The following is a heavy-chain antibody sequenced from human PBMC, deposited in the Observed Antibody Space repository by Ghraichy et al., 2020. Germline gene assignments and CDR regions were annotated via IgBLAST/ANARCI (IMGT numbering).Heavy chain of an antibody. D-gene: IGHD1-26*01. Sequence: SQTISLTCAVYGGSFSGYYWSWIRQPPGKGLEWIGEINHSGSTNYNPSLKSRVTISVDTSKNQFSLKLSSVTAADTALYYCARRGAFAGLLRAFDIWGQGTMVTVSS. V-gene: IGHV4-34*01. CDR1: GGSFSGYY. CDR2: INHSGST. J-gene: IGHJ3*02. CDR3: ARRGAFAGLLRAFDI.